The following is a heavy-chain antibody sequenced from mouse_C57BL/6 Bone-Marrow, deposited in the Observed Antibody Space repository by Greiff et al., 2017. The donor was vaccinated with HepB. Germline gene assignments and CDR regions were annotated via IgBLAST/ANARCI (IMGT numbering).Heavy chain of an antibody. J-gene: IGHJ4*01. CDR3: ARRGASTMVTSYAMDY. CDR2: IYPGGGYT. CDR1: GYTFTNYW. V-gene: IGHV1-63*01. D-gene: IGHD2-2*01. Sequence: VQRVESGAELVRPGTSVKMSCKASGYTFTNYWIGWAKQRPGHGLEWIGDIYPGGGYTNYNEKFKGKATLTADKSSSTAYMQFSSLTSEDSAIYYCARRGASTMVTSYAMDYWGQGTSVTVSS.